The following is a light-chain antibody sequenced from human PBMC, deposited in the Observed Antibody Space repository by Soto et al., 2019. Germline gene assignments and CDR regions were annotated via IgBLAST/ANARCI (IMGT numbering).Light chain of an antibody. J-gene: IGKJ1*01. CDR1: QGISTY. V-gene: IGKV1-8*01. Sequence: AIRMTQSPSSLSASTGDRVTITCRASQGISTYLAWYQQKPGKAPKVLISAASTLQSGVPSRFSGSGSGTDFTLTISCLQSEDFATYYCQQYYSYPPWTFGQGTKVDIK. CDR2: AAS. CDR3: QQYYSYPPWT.